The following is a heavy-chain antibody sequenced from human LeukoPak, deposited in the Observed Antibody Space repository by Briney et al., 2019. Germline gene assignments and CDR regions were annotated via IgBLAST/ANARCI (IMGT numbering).Heavy chain of an antibody. CDR2: INPNNGGT. V-gene: IGHV1-2*06. Sequence: ASVKVSCKASGYAFTGYYIHWVRQAPGQGLEWMGRINPNNGGTNYAQKFQGRVTMTRDMSMSTAYMELSRLRSVDTAVYYCAGEDNSSGYRPFDIWGQGTMVTVPS. CDR1: GYAFTGYY. J-gene: IGHJ3*02. D-gene: IGHD3-22*01. CDR3: AGEDNSSGYRPFDI.